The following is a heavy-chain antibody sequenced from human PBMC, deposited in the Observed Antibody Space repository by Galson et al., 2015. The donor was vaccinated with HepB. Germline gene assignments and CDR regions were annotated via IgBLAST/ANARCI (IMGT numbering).Heavy chain of an antibody. CDR2: SGWISYSI. J-gene: IGHJ4*02. D-gene: IGHD6-13*01. CDR1: GFRFDEYD. V-gene: IGHV3-9*01. Sequence: CLSVSYVPCGFRFDEYDLHWVLDAPGQGEGWGSGSGWISYSIGYADSVKGRFTISTDKANNSLNLQMNSLRAEDTAVHYCEKDLGRGAIGAFDYWGQGTLVTVSS. CDR3: EKDLGRGAIGAFDY.